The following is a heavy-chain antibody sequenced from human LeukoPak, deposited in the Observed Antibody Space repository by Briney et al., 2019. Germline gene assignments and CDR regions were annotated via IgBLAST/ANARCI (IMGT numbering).Heavy chain of an antibody. J-gene: IGHJ4*02. V-gene: IGHV3-15*01. CDR2: IKRKTDGGTT. CDR3: TTSNFGFPFDY. CDR1: GFTFSDYA. Sequence: GGSLRLSCAASGFTFSDYAMNWVRQAPGKGLEWVGRIKRKTDGGTTDYAAPVKGRFTISRDDSKSTLYLQLNSLKTEDTAVYYCTTSNFGFPFDYWGQGALVIVSS. D-gene: IGHD3-3*01.